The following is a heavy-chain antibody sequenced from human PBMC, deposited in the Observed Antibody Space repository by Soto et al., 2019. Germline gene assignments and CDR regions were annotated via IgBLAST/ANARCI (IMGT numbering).Heavy chain of an antibody. D-gene: IGHD6-19*01. CDR2: ISGSGGST. J-gene: IGHJ4*02. Sequence: GGSLRLSCAASGFTFSSYAMSWVRQAPGKGLEWVSAISGSGGSTYYADSVKGRFTISRDNSKNTLYLQMNSLRAEDTAVYYCAKAPEGIAVAGQLYYFDYWGQGTLVTVSS. CDR1: GFTFSSYA. CDR3: AKAPEGIAVAGQLYYFDY. V-gene: IGHV3-23*01.